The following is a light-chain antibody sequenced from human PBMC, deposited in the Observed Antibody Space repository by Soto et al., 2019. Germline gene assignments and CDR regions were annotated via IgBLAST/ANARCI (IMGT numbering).Light chain of an antibody. CDR1: QSVSSY. V-gene: IGKV3-20*01. J-gene: IGKJ1*01. Sequence: EIVLTQSPGTLSLSPGERATLSCSASQSVSSYLAWYQQKPGQAPRLLIYGASSRATGIPDRFSASGSGTDFTLTIISLETADCAWYYCHQYGISSMTFGNGTTVAI. CDR3: HQYGISSMT. CDR2: GAS.